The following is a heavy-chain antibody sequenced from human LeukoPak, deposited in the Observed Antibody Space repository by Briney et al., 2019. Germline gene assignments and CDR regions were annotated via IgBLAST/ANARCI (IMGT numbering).Heavy chain of an antibody. Sequence: GGSLRLSCAASGFTFSTFAMSWVRQPPGKGLEWVSSIFPSGGEIHYADSVRGRFTISRDDSKSTLSLQMNSLRAEDTAIYYCATYRQVLLPFESWGQGTLVTVSS. CDR3: ATYRQVLLPFES. D-gene: IGHD2-8*02. J-gene: IGHJ4*02. CDR2: IFPSGGEI. CDR1: GFTFSTFA. V-gene: IGHV3-23*01.